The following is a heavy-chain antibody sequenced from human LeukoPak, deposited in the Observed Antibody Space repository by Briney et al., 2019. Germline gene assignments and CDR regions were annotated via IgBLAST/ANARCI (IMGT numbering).Heavy chain of an antibody. J-gene: IGHJ4*02. D-gene: IGHD3-10*01. CDR1: GFTVSSNY. Sequence: GGSLRLSCAASGFTVSSNYMSWVRQAPGKGLEWVSVIYSGGSTYYADSVKGRFTISRDNSKNTLYSQMNSLRADDTAVYYCARDSSMLRGPLVIYYFDFWGQGTLVTVSS. CDR2: IYSGGST. CDR3: ARDSSMLRGPLVIYYFDF. V-gene: IGHV3-66*01.